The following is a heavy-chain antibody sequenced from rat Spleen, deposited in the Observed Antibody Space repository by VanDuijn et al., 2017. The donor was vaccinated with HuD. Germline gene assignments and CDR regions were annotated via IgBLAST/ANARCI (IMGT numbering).Heavy chain of an antibody. CDR3: ARGGNPGNA. V-gene: IGHV2-32*01. Sequence: QVQLKESGPGLVKASETLSLTCTVSGNSLTSYPVSWVRQPPGKGLEWMGVIWGDGSTTYNSDLKSRLSISRDTSQSQVFLKMNSLQTEDTATYYCARGGNPGNAWGQGASVTVSS. D-gene: IGHD1-4*01. CDR2: IWGDGST. CDR1: GNSLTSYP. J-gene: IGHJ4*01.